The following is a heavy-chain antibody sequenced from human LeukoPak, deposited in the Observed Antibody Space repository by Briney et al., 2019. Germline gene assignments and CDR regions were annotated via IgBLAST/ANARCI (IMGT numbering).Heavy chain of an antibody. Sequence: SETLSLTGTVSGGSISSYYWSWIQQPPGKGLEWIGYIYYSGSTNYNPSLKSRVTISVDTSKNQFSLKLSSVTAADTAVYYCARFADGSGRSDYWGQGTLVTVSS. CDR3: ARFADGSGRSDY. D-gene: IGHD3-10*01. J-gene: IGHJ4*02. CDR1: GGSISSYY. CDR2: IYYSGST. V-gene: IGHV4-59*01.